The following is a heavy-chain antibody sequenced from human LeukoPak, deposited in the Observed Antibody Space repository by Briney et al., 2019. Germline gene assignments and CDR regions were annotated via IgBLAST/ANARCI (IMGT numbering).Heavy chain of an antibody. CDR2: IYYSGST. J-gene: IGHJ4*02. CDR3: ARDRGLTTSGGVGFDY. Sequence: SETLSLTCAVYGGSFSSYYWSWIRQPPGKGLEWIAYIYYSGSTNYNPSLKSRVTISVDTSKNQFSLKLSSVTAADTAVYYCARDRGLTTSGGVGFDYWGQGTLVTVSS. V-gene: IGHV4-59*01. D-gene: IGHD4/OR15-4a*01. CDR1: GGSFSSYY.